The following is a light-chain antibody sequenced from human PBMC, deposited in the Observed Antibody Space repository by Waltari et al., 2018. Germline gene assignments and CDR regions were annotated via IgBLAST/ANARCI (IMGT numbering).Light chain of an antibody. CDR1: ESVRRA. CDR3: QHYRSLPVT. Sequence: EIVLTQSPGTLSLSPGESATLSCRASESVRRALAWYQQRPGQAPRLLIYDASARATCIPDRFSCSGSGTDFSLTISRLEPEDFALYYCQHYRSLPVTFGQGTKVEIK. V-gene: IGKV3-20*01. CDR2: DAS. J-gene: IGKJ1*01.